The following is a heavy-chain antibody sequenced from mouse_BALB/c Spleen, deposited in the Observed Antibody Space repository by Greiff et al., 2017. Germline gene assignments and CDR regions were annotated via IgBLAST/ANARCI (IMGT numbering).Heavy chain of an antibody. CDR1: GFTFSSFG. J-gene: IGHJ3*01. Sequence: EVQRVESGGGLVQPGGSRKLSCAASGFTFSSFGMHWVRQAPEKGLEWVAYISSGSSTIYYADTVKGRFTISRDNPKNTLFLQMTSLRSEDTAMYYCARSGITTVVATPFAYWGQGTLVTVSA. D-gene: IGHD1-1*01. CDR3: ARSGITTVVATPFAY. CDR2: ISSGSSTI. V-gene: IGHV5-17*02.